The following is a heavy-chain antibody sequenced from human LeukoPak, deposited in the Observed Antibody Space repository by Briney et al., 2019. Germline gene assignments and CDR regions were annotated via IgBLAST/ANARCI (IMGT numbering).Heavy chain of an antibody. V-gene: IGHV3-15*01. J-gene: IGHJ2*01. CDR3: TTETNWYFDL. CDR2: IKSKTDGGTT. Sequence: GGSLRLSCAASGFTFTNAWMSWVRQAPGKGLEWIGRIKSKTDGGTTDYAAPVKGRFTISRDDSENTLYLQMNSLKTEDTAVYFCTTETNWYFDLWGRGTLITVSS. D-gene: IGHD1-1*01. CDR1: GFTFTNAW.